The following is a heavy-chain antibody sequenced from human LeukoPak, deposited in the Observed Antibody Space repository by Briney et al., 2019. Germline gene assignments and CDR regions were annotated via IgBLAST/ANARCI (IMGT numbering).Heavy chain of an antibody. CDR2: ISATTGST. J-gene: IGHJ4*02. V-gene: IGHV3-23*01. CDR1: GFTFSNFA. D-gene: IGHD1-1*01. CDR3: ARSAAGTYY. Sequence: PGGSLRLSCAASGFTFSNFAMSWVRQAPGKGLEWASNISATTGSTFYADSVKGRFTISRDNAKNSLYLQMKRLRAEDTAVYYCARSAAGTYYWGQGTLVTVSS.